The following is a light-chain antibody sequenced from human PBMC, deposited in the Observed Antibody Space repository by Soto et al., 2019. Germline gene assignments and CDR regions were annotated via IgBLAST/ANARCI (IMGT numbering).Light chain of an antibody. CDR1: QGISSW. J-gene: IGKJ4*01. CDR3: QQANSFPLT. V-gene: IGKV1-12*01. Sequence: DIQMTQYPSSVSASVGYRVTITCRASQGISSWLAWYPQKPGKALMLLIYAASSLQSGVPSRFSGSGSVTEFTLTISSLQPEDFATYYCQQANSFPLTFGGGTKVDIK. CDR2: AAS.